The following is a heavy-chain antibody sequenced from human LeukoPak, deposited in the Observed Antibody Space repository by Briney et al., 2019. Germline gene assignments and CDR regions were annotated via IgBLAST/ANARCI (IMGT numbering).Heavy chain of an antibody. CDR1: GGSISRGGYY. Sequence: SETLSLTCTVSGGSISRGGYYWSWIRQHPGKGLEWIGYIYYSGSTYYNPSLKSRVTISVDTSKNQFSLKLSSVTAADTAVYYCARNAPPYYQLHFDYWGQGTLVTVSS. CDR2: IYYSGST. J-gene: IGHJ4*02. D-gene: IGHD2-2*01. CDR3: ARNAPPYYQLHFDY. V-gene: IGHV4-31*03.